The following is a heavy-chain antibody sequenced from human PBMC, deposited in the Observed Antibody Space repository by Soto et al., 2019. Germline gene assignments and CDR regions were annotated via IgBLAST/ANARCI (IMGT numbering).Heavy chain of an antibody. D-gene: IGHD3-10*01. CDR3: ARDRGGTMVRGVIIKDGMDV. J-gene: IGHJ6*02. CDR2: IIPIFGTA. CDR1: GYTFTGYY. Sequence: GASVKVSCKASGYTFTGYYMHWVRQAPGQGLEWMGGIIPIFGTANYAQKFQGRVTITADESTSTAYMELSSLRSEDTAVYYCARDRGGTMVRGVIIKDGMDVWGQGTTVTVSS. V-gene: IGHV1-69*13.